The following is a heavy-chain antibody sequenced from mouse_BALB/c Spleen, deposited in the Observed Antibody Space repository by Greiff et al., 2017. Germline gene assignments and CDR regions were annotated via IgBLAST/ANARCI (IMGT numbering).Heavy chain of an antibody. CDR2: ISSGGGST. CDR3: ARLSTGTVYAMDY. D-gene: IGHD4-1*02. V-gene: IGHV5-12-1*01. Sequence: EVKLQESGGGLVKPGGSLKLSCAASGFAFSSYDMSWVRQTPEKRLEWVAYISSGGGSTYYPDTVKGRFTISRDNAKNTLYLQMSSLKSEDTAMYYCARLSTGTVYAMDYWGQGTSVTVSS. J-gene: IGHJ4*01. CDR1: GFAFSSYD.